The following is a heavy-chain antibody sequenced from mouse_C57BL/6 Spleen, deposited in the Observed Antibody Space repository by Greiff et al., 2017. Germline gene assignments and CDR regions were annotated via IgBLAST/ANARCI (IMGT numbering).Heavy chain of an antibody. CDR1: GFTFSSYT. CDR3: ARQEYFDY. V-gene: IGHV5-9*01. CDR2: ISGGGGNT. Sequence: EVKLMESGGGLVKPGGSLKLSCAASGFTFSSYTMSWVRQTPEKRLEWVATISGGGGNTYYPDSVKGRFTISRDTAQNTLYLQMSSLRSEDTAWYYCARQEYFDYWGQGTTLTVSS. J-gene: IGHJ2*01.